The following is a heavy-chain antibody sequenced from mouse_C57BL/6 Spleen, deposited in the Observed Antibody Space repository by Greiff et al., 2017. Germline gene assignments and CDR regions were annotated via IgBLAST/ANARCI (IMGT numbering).Heavy chain of an antibody. J-gene: IGHJ2*01. CDR2: IYPGDGDT. D-gene: IGHD1-1*01. V-gene: IGHV1-82*01. CDR1: GYAFSSSW. CDR3: GGHYYGSSYYFDY. Sequence: VQLQQSGPELVKPGASVKISCKASGYAFSSSWMNWVKQRPGKGLEGIGRIYPGDGDTNYNGKFKGKATLTADKSSSTAYMQLSSLTSEDSAVYFCGGHYYGSSYYFDYWGQGTTLTVSS.